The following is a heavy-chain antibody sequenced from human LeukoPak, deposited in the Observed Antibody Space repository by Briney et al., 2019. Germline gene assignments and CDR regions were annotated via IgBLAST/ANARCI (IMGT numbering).Heavy chain of an antibody. CDR3: ARHSSSWDLFDY. CDR2: IYYSGST. J-gene: IGHJ4*02. Sequence: SETLSLTCTVSGGSISSYYWSWIRQPPGKGLEWIGYIYYSGSTNYNPSLKSRVTISVDTSKNQFSLKLSSVTAADTAVYYCARHSSSWDLFDYWGQGILVTVSS. CDR1: GGSISSYY. V-gene: IGHV4-59*08. D-gene: IGHD6-13*01.